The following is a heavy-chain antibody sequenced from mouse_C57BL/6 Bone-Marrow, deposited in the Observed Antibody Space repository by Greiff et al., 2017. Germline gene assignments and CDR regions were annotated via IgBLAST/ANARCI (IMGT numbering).Heavy chain of an antibody. CDR3: ARGPGGSSDRYFDV. Sequence: EVKLMESEGGLVQPGSSMKLSCTASGFTFSDYYMAWVRQVPEKGLEWVANINYDGSSTYYLDSLKSRFIISRDNAKNILYLQMSSLKSEDTATYYCARGPGGSSDRYFDVWGTGTTVTVSS. J-gene: IGHJ1*03. CDR2: INYDGSST. V-gene: IGHV5-16*01. CDR1: GFTFSDYY. D-gene: IGHD1-1*01.